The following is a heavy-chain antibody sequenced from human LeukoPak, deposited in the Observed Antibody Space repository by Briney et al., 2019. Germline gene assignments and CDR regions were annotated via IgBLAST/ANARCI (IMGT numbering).Heavy chain of an antibody. D-gene: IGHD6-6*01. CDR3: AKSIAARGDYYYYMDV. J-gene: IGHJ6*03. CDR2: ISGSGGST. V-gene: IGHV3-23*01. CDR1: GFTFSSYA. Sequence: GGSLRLSYAASGFTFSSYAMSWVRQAPGKGLEWVSAISGSGGSTYYADSVKGRFTISRDNSKNTLYLQMNSLRAEDTAVYYCAKSIAARGDYYYYMDVWGKGTTVTVSS.